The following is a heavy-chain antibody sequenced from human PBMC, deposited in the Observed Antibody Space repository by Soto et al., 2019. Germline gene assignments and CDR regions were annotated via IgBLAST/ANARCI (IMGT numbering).Heavy chain of an antibody. D-gene: IGHD4-17*01. CDR1: GDNVSNNTAS. CDR2: TFFRSKWSN. CDR3: AREHLLTTVVDY. V-gene: IGHV6-1*01. Sequence: PSQTLSLTCAISGDNVSNNTASWSWIRQSPSRGLEWLGRTFFRSKWSNDYAVSVKSRIIINADTSKNQFSLQLNSVTPEDTAVYYCAREHLLTTVVDYWGQGTLVTVSS. J-gene: IGHJ4*02.